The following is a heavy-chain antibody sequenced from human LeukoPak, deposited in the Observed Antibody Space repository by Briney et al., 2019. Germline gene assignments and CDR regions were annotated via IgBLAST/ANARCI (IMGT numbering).Heavy chain of an antibody. V-gene: IGHV3-23*01. CDR1: GFTFSIYA. J-gene: IGHJ4*02. D-gene: IGHD3-9*01. CDR2: IVGSGAST. CDR3: AKWGDYDVLTGYYDSDY. Sequence: PGASLRLSCAASGFTFSIYAMSGVREAPGKGLEGVSAIVGSGASTYYADSVKGRFTISRDNSKNTLYLQMNSLRAEDTALYYCAKWGDYDVLTGYYDSDYWGQGTLVTVSS.